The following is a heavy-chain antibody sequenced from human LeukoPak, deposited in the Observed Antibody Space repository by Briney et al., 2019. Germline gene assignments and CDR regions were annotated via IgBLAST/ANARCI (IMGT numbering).Heavy chain of an antibody. Sequence: GGSLRLSCEVSGFTFSSYHMNWVRQASGKGLEWVSSIGSSGSYIYYADSLTGRFTISRDNAKNSLYLQMNGLRAEDTAMYYCARRATTERGHSYGLDFWGQGTLVTVSS. J-gene: IGHJ4*02. CDR1: GFTFSSYH. V-gene: IGHV3-21*01. CDR2: IGSSGSYI. D-gene: IGHD5-18*01. CDR3: ARRATTERGHSYGLDF.